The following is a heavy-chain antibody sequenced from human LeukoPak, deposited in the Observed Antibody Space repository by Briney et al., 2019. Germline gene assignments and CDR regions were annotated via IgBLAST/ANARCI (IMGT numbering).Heavy chain of an antibody. Sequence: GGSLRLSCAASGFTFSTYAMGWVRQAPGKGLEWVSTVTGSGDSNYSADSVNGRFTISRDNSKNTLFLQMASLSADDTALYYCAKDLEVETPTGIFDFWGQGTLVTVSS. CDR1: GFTFSTYA. J-gene: IGHJ4*02. CDR3: AKDLEVETPTGIFDF. V-gene: IGHV3-23*01. D-gene: IGHD2-21*02. CDR2: VTGSGDSN.